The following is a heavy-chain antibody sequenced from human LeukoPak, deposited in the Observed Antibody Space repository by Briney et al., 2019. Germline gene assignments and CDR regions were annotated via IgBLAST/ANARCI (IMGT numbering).Heavy chain of an antibody. CDR1: GGSISSSSYY. V-gene: IGHV4-39*07. D-gene: IGHD3-3*01. Sequence: SETLSLTCTVSGGSISSSSYYWGWIRQPPGKGLEWIGSIYYSGSTYYNPSLKSRVTISVDTSKNQFSLKLSSVTAADTAVYYCARRYYDFWSGYYRWFDPWGQGTLVTVSS. J-gene: IGHJ5*02. CDR3: ARRYYDFWSGYYRWFDP. CDR2: IYYSGST.